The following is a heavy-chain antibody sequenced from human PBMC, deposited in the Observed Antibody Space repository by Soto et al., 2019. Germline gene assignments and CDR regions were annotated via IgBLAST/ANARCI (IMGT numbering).Heavy chain of an antibody. J-gene: IGHJ3*01. V-gene: IGHV3-23*01. CDR1: EISLRTYA. CDR2: ITVDGAT. Sequence: EDQLLESGGALVQAGGTLTLSCVASEISLRTYAITWVRQAPGKGLELVSSITVDGATYYADSVNARFTISKDISLNTVYLQMSSLSAEDMGRYYCAKNTHTCRYQNAFDSWGRGTAVTVSS. D-gene: IGHD3-9*01. CDR3: AKNTHTCRYQNAFDS.